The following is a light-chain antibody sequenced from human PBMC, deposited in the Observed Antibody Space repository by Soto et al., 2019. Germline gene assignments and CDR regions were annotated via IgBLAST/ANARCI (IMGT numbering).Light chain of an antibody. CDR2: DIF. J-gene: IGKJ5*01. Sequence: EIVLPQSPGTLSLSPGERSTLSCISSQSVSSYLAWYQQKPGQAPRLVIYDIFTRATGIPARFSGSGSGTDFTLTISSLEPEDFAIYYCQQRGNWPSITFGPGTRLEIK. CDR3: QQRGNWPSIT. CDR1: QSVSSY. V-gene: IGKV3-11*01.